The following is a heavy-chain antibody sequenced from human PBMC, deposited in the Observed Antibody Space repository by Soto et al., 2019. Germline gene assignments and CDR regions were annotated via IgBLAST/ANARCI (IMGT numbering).Heavy chain of an antibody. J-gene: IGHJ5*02. V-gene: IGHV3-74*01. D-gene: IGHD6-19*01. CDR1: GFPFSSYW. CDR3: ARVVSSGWGRWFDP. Sequence: GGSLRLSCAASGFPFSSYWRHWVRQAPGKGLVWVSRINSDGSSTSYADSVKGRFTISRDNAKNTLYLQMNSLRAEDTAVYYCARVVSSGWGRWFDPWGQGTLVTVPQ. CDR2: INSDGSST.